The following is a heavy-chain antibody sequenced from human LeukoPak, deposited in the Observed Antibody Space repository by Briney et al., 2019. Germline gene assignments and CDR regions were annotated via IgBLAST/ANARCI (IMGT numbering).Heavy chain of an antibody. CDR1: GFTFSSFA. CDR2: VSGSGGCT. CDR3: AKVKVVVTEGPSDY. V-gene: IGHV3-23*01. Sequence: PGGSLRLSCAASGFTFSSFAMSWVRQAPGKGLEWVSGVSGSGGCTYYADSVKGRFTISRDNSKNTLYLQMNSLRAEDTAVYYCAKVKVVVTEGPSDYWGQGTLVTVSS. D-gene: IGHD2-21*02. J-gene: IGHJ4*02.